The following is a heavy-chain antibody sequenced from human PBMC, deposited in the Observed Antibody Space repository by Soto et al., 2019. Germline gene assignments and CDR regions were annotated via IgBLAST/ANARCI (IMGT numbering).Heavy chain of an antibody. J-gene: IGHJ4*02. CDR1: GGSISNSSYY. D-gene: IGHD3-3*01. V-gene: IGHV4-39*01. CDR3: ARLRYYDFWSGYYRNYFDY. Sequence: QLQLQESGPGLVKPSETLSLTCTVSGGSISNSSYYWGWIRQPPGKGLEWIGSIYYSGSTYYNPSLKSRVTISVDTSKNQFSLKLSSVTAADTAVYYCARLRYYDFWSGYYRNYFDYWGQGTLVTVSS. CDR2: IYYSGST.